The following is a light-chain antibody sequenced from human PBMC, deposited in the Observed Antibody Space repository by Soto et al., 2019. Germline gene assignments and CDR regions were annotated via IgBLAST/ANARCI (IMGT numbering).Light chain of an antibody. CDR2: STN. J-gene: IGLJ2*01. V-gene: IGLV1-47*02. CDR3: AAWEDSRSGPV. CDR1: RSNIGTNY. Sequence: QAVVTQPPSASGTPGQRVTISCSGSRSNIGTNYVYWYQHLPGKAPKLLIYSTNRRPSGVPDRFTGSKSGTSASLAISGLRSEDEADYYCAAWEDSRSGPVFGGGTKLTVL.